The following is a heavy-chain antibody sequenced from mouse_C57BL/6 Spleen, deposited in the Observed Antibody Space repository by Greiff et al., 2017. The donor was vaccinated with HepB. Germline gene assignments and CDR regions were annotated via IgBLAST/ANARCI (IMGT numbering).Heavy chain of an antibody. CDR3: ARGRLYGSSYPFDY. Sequence: VQLKQSGPELVKPGASVKISCKASGYSFTDYNMNWVKQSNGKSLEWIGVINPNYGTTSYNQKFKGKATLTVDQSSSTAYMQLNSLTSEDSAVYYCARGRLYGSSYPFDYWGQGTTLTVSS. CDR1: GYSFTDYN. CDR2: INPNYGTT. V-gene: IGHV1-39*01. D-gene: IGHD1-1*01. J-gene: IGHJ2*01.